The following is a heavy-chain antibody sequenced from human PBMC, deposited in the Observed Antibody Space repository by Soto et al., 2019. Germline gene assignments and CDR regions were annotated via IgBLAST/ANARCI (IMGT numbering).Heavy chain of an antibody. CDR2: ISGSSSTI. CDR3: ARGSQYSSTSDAFDI. Sequence: GGSLRLSCAASGFTFSSYSMNWVRQAPGKGLEWVSYISGSSSTIYYADSVKGRFTISRDSAKNSLYLQMNSLRAEDTAVYYCARGSQYSSTSDAFDIWGQGTMVTVSS. CDR1: GFTFSSYS. V-gene: IGHV3-48*01. J-gene: IGHJ3*02. D-gene: IGHD6-13*01.